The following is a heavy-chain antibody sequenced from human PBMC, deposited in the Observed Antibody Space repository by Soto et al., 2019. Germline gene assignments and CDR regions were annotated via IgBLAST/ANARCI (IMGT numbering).Heavy chain of an antibody. V-gene: IGHV1-3*01. D-gene: IGHD3-22*01. Sequence: QVPLVQSGAEVKKPGASVKVSCKASGYTFTSYAMHWVRQAPGQRLEWMGWINAGNGNTKYSQKFQGRVTITRDTSASTAYMELSSLRSEDTAVYYCARAHLDKPDYYDSIMRTTPYYFDYWGQGTLVTVSS. CDR3: ARAHLDKPDYYDSIMRTTPYYFDY. CDR2: INAGNGNT. CDR1: GYTFTSYA. J-gene: IGHJ4*02.